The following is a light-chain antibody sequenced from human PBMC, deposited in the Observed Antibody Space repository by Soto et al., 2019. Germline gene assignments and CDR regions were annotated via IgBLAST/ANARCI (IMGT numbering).Light chain of an antibody. CDR2: GVS. V-gene: IGKV3-15*01. Sequence: EIVMTQSPATLSVSPGERVTLSCRASESLFGFLDWYQHKPGQAPRLPIYGVSTKATSVPARFSGSGSATDFPLTITSLQTDDSAVYYCQSYNDWPFAFGQGTKLEI. CDR3: QSYNDWPFA. J-gene: IGKJ2*01. CDR1: ESLFGF.